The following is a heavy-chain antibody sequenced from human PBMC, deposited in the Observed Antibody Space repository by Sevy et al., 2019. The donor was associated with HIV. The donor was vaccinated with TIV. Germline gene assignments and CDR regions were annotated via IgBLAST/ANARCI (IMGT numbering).Heavy chain of an antibody. V-gene: IGHV3-21*04. CDR3: ANHASDYDSSGYLERDAFDI. J-gene: IGHJ3*02. D-gene: IGHD3-22*01. CDR2: ISTSSNYI. Sequence: GGSLRLSCAASGFTFSNYHMNWVRQAPGKGLEWVSSISTSSNYIYYADSVRGRFTISRDNAKNSRYLQMNGLRAEDTAVYYCANHASDYDSSGYLERDAFDIWGQGTMVTVSS. CDR1: GFTFSNYH.